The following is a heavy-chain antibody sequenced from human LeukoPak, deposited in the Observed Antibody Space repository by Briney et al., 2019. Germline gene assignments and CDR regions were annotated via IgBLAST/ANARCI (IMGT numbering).Heavy chain of an antibody. CDR3: ARERVYSSSSVYYYYYMDV. J-gene: IGHJ6*03. CDR1: GYTFTSYY. V-gene: IGHV1-46*01. CDR2: INPSGGST. Sequence: GASVKVSCKASGYTFTSYYIHWVRQAPGQGLEWMGLINPSGGSTSYAQKFQGRVTMTRDMSTSTVYMELSSLRSEDTAVYYCARERVYSSSSVYYYYYMDVWGKGTTVTVSS. D-gene: IGHD6-6*01.